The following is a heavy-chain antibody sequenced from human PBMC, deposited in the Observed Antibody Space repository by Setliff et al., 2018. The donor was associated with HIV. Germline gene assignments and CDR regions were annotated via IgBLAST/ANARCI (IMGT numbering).Heavy chain of an antibody. D-gene: IGHD3-3*01. CDR2: ISSSSSYI. CDR3: AKDFEVVTWYYYGMDV. J-gene: IGHJ6*02. CDR1: GFTFSSYS. V-gene: IGHV3-21*01. Sequence: GGSLRLSCAASGFTFSSYSMNWVRQAPGKGLEWVSSISSSSSYIYYADSVKGRFTISRDNSKNTLYLQMNSLRAEDTAVYYCAKDFEVVTWYYYGMDVWGQGTTVTVSS.